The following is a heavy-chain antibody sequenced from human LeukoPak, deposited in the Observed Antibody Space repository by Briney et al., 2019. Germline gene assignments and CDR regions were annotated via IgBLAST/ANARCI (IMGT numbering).Heavy chain of an antibody. J-gene: IGHJ4*02. CDR2: IYHSGST. D-gene: IGHD3-22*01. CDR1: GGSISSSNW. Sequence: SETLSLTCAVSGGSISSSNWWSWVRQPPGKGLEWIGEIYHSGSTNYNPSLKSRVTISVDKSKNQFSLKLSSVTAADTAVYYCASRRIDYYDSSGYYAYWGQGTLVTVSS. CDR3: ASRRIDYYDSSGYYAY. V-gene: IGHV4-4*02.